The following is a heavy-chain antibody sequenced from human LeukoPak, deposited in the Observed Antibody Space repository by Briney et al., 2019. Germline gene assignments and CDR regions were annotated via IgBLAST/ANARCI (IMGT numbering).Heavy chain of an antibody. CDR2: ISGSGGST. CDR1: GFTFSSYG. V-gene: IGHV3-23*01. D-gene: IGHD4-17*01. Sequence: PGGSLRLSCAASGFTFSSYGMSWVRQAPGKGLEWVSAISGSGGSTYYADSVKGRFTISRDNSKNTLYLQMNSLRAEDTAVYYCARARADYVDYYYMDVWGKGTTVTVSS. J-gene: IGHJ6*03. CDR3: ARARADYVDYYYMDV.